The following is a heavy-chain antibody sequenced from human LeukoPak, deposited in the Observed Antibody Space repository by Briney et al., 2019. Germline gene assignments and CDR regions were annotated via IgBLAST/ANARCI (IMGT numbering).Heavy chain of an antibody. D-gene: IGHD1-14*01. CDR1: GGSISSGGYS. CDR2: IYHSGST. Sequence: PSQTLSLTCAVSGGSISSGGYSWSWIRQPPGKGLEWIGYIYHSGSTYYNPSLKSRVTISVDTSKNQFSLKLSSVTAADTAVYYCARITPPFDYWGQGTLVTVSS. CDR3: ARITPPFDY. V-gene: IGHV4-30-2*01. J-gene: IGHJ4*02.